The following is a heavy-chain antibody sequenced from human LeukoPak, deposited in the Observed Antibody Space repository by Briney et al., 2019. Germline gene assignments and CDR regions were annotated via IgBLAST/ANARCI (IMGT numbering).Heavy chain of an antibody. CDR1: GGSFSGYY. CDR2: INHSGST. J-gene: IGHJ4*02. D-gene: IGHD3-10*01. Sequence: SETLSLTCAVYGGSFSGYYWSWIRQPPGKGLGWIGGINHSGSTNYNPSLKSRVTISVDTSKNQFSLKLSSVTAADTAVYYCARGRGVTMVRGVIDYWGQGTLVTVSS. V-gene: IGHV4-34*01. CDR3: ARGRGVTMVRGVIDY.